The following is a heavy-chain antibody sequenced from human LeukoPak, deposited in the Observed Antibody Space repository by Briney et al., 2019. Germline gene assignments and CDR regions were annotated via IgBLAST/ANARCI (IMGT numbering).Heavy chain of an antibody. CDR1: GYTFIRYY. CDR3: ARGSDIVVIDI. CDR2: INPNSGVT. D-gene: IGHD2-2*01. J-gene: IGHJ3*02. V-gene: IGHV1-2*02. Sequence: ASVKVSCKASGYTFIRYYMHCVRQAPGQGLEWMGWINPNSGVTNYAQKFQGRVTMTRDTSISTAYMELSRLSSDDTAVYYCARGSDIVVIDIWGQGTMVTVSS.